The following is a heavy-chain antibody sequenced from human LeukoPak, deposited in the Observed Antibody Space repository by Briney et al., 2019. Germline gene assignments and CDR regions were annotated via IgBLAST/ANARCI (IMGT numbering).Heavy chain of an antibody. J-gene: IGHJ4*02. Sequence: GGSLRLSCAASGFTFSNYAMSWVRQAPGRGPEWVSAISSSGDRTYYADPVKGRFTISRDNSKNTVYLQMNTLRAEDTAVYYCAKGAGGSYGLYYFDYWGQGALVTVSS. V-gene: IGHV3-23*01. CDR1: GFTFSNYA. D-gene: IGHD3-10*01. CDR2: ISSSGDRT. CDR3: AKGAGGSYGLYYFDY.